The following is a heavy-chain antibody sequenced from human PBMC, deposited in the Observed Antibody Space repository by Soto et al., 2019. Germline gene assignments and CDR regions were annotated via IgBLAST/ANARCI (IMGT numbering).Heavy chain of an antibody. D-gene: IGHD3-10*01. J-gene: IGHJ4*02. CDR2: IIPIFGTA. CDR3: ARDYGSGSYPSQDFDY. CDR1: GYTFTGYY. V-gene: IGHV1-69*13. Sequence: SVKVSCKASGYTFTGYYMHWVRQAPGQGLEWMGWIIPIFGTANYAQKFQGRVTITADESTSTAYMELSSLRSEDTAVYYCARDYGSGSYPSQDFDYWGQGTLVTVSS.